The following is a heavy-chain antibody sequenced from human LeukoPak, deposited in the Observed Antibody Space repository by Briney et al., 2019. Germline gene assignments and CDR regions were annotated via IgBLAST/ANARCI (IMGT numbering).Heavy chain of an antibody. Sequence: SETLSLTCTVSGGSISSSGSYWGWIRQPPGKGLEWLGSIYYSGNTYNPSLKSRVTISVDTSKNQFSLNLTSVNAADTAVYYCARVMAARREDLNWFDPWGQGTLVTVSS. CDR1: GGSISSSGSY. CDR3: ARVMAARREDLNWFDP. V-gene: IGHV4-39*07. J-gene: IGHJ5*02. CDR2: IYYSGNT. D-gene: IGHD6-6*01.